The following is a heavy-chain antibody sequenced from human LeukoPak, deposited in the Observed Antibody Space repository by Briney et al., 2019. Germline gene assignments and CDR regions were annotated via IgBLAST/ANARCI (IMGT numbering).Heavy chain of an antibody. CDR2: ISYDGSNK. D-gene: IGHD6-13*01. J-gene: IGHJ4*02. CDR1: GFTFSSYA. V-gene: IGHV3-30*04. CDR3: ARLAGIAAAGTLSYFDY. Sequence: GRSLRLSCAASGFTFSSYAMHWVRQAPGKGLEWAAVISYDGSNKYYADSVKGRFTISRDNSKNTLYLQMNSLRAEDTAVYYCARLAGIAAAGTLSYFDYWGQGTLVTVSS.